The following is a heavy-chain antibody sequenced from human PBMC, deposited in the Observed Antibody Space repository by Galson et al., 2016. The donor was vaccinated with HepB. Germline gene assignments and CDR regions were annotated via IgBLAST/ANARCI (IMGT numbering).Heavy chain of an antibody. CDR2: LSGSDGST. D-gene: IGHD5-12*01. J-gene: IGHJ4*02. V-gene: IGHV3-23*01. Sequence: SLRLSCAASGFIFSSYAMSWVRQAPGKGLEWVSGLSGSDGSTYYADSVKGRFTTSRDNSKNTLYLQMNSLRAEDTAVYYCAKDWGVATTTHFDDWGQGIPVIVS. CDR3: AKDWGVATTTHFDD. CDR1: GFIFSSYA.